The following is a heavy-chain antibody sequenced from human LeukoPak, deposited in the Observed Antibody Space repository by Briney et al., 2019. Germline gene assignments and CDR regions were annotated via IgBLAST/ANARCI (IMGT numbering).Heavy chain of an antibody. J-gene: IGHJ5*02. Sequence: PSQTLSLTCAVSGGSISSGGYSWSWIRQPPGKGLEWIGYIYHSGSTYYNPSLKSRVTISVDRSKNQFSLKLSSVTAADTAVYYCARGPNYDSSGYPVNWFDPWGQGTLVTVSS. D-gene: IGHD3-22*01. CDR1: GGSISSGGYS. CDR2: IYHSGST. CDR3: ARGPNYDSSGYPVNWFDP. V-gene: IGHV4-30-2*01.